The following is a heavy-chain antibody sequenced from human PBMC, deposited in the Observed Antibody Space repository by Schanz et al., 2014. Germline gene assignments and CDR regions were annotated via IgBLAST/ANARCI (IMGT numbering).Heavy chain of an antibody. CDR1: GFTFTSYS. J-gene: IGHJ4*02. Sequence: QVQLMESGGGVVQPGGSLRLSCAASGFTFTSYSMHWVRQAPGRGLEWVAFIRYDGSSKYYADSVRGRFTISRDDSKNTLYLQMNSLRPEDTAVYYCAKEDRNHNSDYVYWGQGTLVTVSS. CDR2: IRYDGSSK. D-gene: IGHD3-22*01. CDR3: AKEDRNHNSDYVY. V-gene: IGHV3-30*02.